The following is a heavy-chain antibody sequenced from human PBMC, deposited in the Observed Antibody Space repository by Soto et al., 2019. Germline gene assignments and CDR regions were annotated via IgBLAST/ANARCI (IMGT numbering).Heavy chain of an antibody. Sequence: GGSMRLSCSASGFTFSSYAMHWVRQAPGKRLEYVSGVRGNGDPPFYADSVKGRFTISRDNSKNTLYLQMSSLSADDTAVYYCVKSRGGNNFDFFDWGQGALVTVSS. V-gene: IGHV3-64D*06. CDR3: VKSRGGNNFDFFD. J-gene: IGHJ1*01. CDR1: GFTFSSYA. D-gene: IGHD5-12*01. CDR2: VRGNGDPP.